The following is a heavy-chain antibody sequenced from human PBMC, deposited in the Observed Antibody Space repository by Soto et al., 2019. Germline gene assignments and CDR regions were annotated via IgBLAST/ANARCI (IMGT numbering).Heavy chain of an antibody. CDR3: ARTLYDSSGYYYRGVFDY. J-gene: IGHJ4*02. CDR2: IFSNDEK. D-gene: IGHD3-22*01. V-gene: IGHV2-26*01. Sequence: QVTLKESGPVLVKPTETLTLTCTVSGFSLSNARMGVSWIRQPPGKALEWLAHIFSNDEKSDSTSLKSRLTISKDTSKSQVVLTMTNMDPVDTATYYCARTLYDSSGYYYRGVFDYWGQGTLVTVSS. CDR1: GFSLSNARMG.